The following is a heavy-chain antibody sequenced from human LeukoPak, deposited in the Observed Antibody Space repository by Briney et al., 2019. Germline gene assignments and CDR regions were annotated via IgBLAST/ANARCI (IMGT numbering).Heavy chain of an antibody. CDR1: GFTFSSYA. J-gene: IGHJ4*02. Sequence: PGGSLRLSCAASGFTFSSYAMSWVRQAPGKGLDWVSTITGSGGSTYYADSVKGRFTISRDNSKNTVYLQVNSLRAEDTAVFYCAKDRAWLQFWSWGQGTLVTVSS. CDR3: AKDRAWLQFWS. V-gene: IGHV3-23*01. D-gene: IGHD5-18*01. CDR2: ITGSGGST.